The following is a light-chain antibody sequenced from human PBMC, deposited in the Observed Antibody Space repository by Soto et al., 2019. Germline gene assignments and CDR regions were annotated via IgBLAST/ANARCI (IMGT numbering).Light chain of an antibody. CDR3: QQRSNWPRT. CDR1: QSVSRS. CDR2: DVS. Sequence: EIVLTQSPATLSLSPVERATLSCMASQSVSRSLGWYQQKPGQAPRLLIYDVSNRAAGIPARFSGSGSGTDFTLTISSLEPEDIAVYFCQQRSNWPRTFGQGTKVDIK. J-gene: IGKJ1*01. V-gene: IGKV3-11*01.